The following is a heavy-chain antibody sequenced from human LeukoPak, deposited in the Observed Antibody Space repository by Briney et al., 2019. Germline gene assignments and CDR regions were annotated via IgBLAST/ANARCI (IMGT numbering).Heavy chain of an antibody. CDR1: GFTFSSYW. Sequence: SGGSLRLSCAASGFTFSSYWMHWVRQAPGKGLVWVSRINSDGSSTSYADSVKGRFTISRDNAKNTLYLQMNSLRAEHTAVYYCARASLFAVVDYWGQGTLVTVSS. D-gene: IGHD2-15*01. CDR3: ARASLFAVVDY. CDR2: INSDGSST. J-gene: IGHJ4*02. V-gene: IGHV3-74*01.